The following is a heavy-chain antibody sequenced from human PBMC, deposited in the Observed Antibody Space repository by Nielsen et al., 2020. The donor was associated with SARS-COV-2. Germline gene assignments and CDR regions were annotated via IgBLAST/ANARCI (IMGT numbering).Heavy chain of an antibody. V-gene: IGHV4-61*08. CDR3: AREHSSSRAFDI. Sequence: SETLSLTCTVSGGSISSGDYYWSWIRQPPGKGLEWIGYIYYSGSTNYNPSLKSRVTISVDTSKNQFSLKLSSVTAADTAVYYCAREHSSSRAFDIWGQGTMVTVSS. CDR1: GGSISSGDYY. D-gene: IGHD6-6*01. CDR2: IYYSGST. J-gene: IGHJ3*02.